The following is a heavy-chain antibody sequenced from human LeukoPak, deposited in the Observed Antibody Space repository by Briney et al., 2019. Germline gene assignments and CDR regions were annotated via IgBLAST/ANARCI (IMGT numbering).Heavy chain of an antibody. J-gene: IGHJ4*02. V-gene: IGHV4-59*01. CDR1: GGPISSYY. D-gene: IGHD6-19*01. Sequence: SGTLSLTCTVSGGPISSYYRSWIRQPPGKGLEWIGYIYYSGSTNYNPSLKSRVTISVDTSRNQFSLKLSSVTAADTAVYYCARVLSGWYFIFDYWGQGTLVTVSS. CDR2: IYYSGST. CDR3: ARVLSGWYFIFDY.